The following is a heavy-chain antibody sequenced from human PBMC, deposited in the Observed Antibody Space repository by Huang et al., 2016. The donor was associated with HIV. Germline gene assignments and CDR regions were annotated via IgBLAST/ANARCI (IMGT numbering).Heavy chain of an antibody. D-gene: IGHD6-13*01. J-gene: IGHJ4*02. CDR1: GFSLTSRGVA. V-gene: IGHV2-5*02. CDR2: IFWANEE. Sequence: QITLKESGPTLVKPTQTLTLTCSFSGFSLTSRGVAVGWIRQPPGKALEWLSLIFWANEERFSPAMKTRLTIPKDTPTNEVDLTMTNMDPVDTATYYCVHRLRYGKWYVDYWGQGVLVTVSS. CDR3: VHRLRYGKWYVDY.